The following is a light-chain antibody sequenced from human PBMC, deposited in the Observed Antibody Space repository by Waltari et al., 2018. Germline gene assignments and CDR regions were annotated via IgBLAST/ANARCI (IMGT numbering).Light chain of an antibody. CDR2: HAS. CDR1: QSVRIF. CDR3: QKYESLPAT. J-gene: IGKJ1*01. V-gene: IGKV3-20*01. Sequence: EIVLTQSPGTLSLSPGERATLSCRASQSVRIFLAWYQQKPGQPPRLLIYHASSRAAVIPDRFSGSGSGTDFSLTISRLEPEDFAVYYCQKYESLPATFGQGTKVEIK.